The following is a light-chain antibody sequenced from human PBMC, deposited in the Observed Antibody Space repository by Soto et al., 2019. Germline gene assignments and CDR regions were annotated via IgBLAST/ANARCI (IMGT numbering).Light chain of an antibody. CDR1: QSVGTY. Sequence: IVLTQSPATLSLSPGERATLSCRASQSVGTYLAWYQQKPGQAPRLPTFDASKRATGIPARCSGSGSGTDFTLTIGSLQPEDFAVYYCQQRSNWWTFGQGTTVEIK. CDR3: QQRSNWWT. CDR2: DAS. J-gene: IGKJ1*01. V-gene: IGKV3-11*01.